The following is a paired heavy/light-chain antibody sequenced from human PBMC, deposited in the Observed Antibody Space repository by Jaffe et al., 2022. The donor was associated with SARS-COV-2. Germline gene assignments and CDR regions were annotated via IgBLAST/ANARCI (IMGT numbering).Light chain of an antibody. J-gene: IGKJ1*01. V-gene: IGKV3-20*01. CDR1: QSVSSSY. CDR2: GAS. CDR3: QQYGSSTGT. Sequence: EIVLTQSPGTLSLSPGERATLSCRASQSVSSSYLAWYQQKPGQAPRLLIYGASSRATGIPDRFSGSGSGTDFTLTISRLEPEDFAVYYCQQYGSSTGTFGQGTKVEIK.
Heavy chain of an antibody. Sequence: EVQLLESGGGLVQPGGSLRLSCAASGFTFSSYAMSWVRQAPGKGLEWVSAISGSGGSTYYADSVKGRFTISRDNSKNTLYLQMNSLRAEDTAVYYCAKDIAHDYGDFQPYYYYYGMDVWGQGTTVTVSS. J-gene: IGHJ6*02. D-gene: IGHD4-17*01. V-gene: IGHV3-23*01. CDR2: ISGSGGST. CDR3: AKDIAHDYGDFQPYYYYYGMDV. CDR1: GFTFSSYA.